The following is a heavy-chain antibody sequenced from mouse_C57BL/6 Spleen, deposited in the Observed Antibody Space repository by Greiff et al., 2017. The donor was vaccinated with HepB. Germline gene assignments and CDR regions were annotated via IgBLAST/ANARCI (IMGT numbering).Heavy chain of an antibody. V-gene: IGHV1-81*01. D-gene: IGHD1-1*01. CDR1: GYTFTSYG. Sequence: QVQLQQSGAELARPGASVKLSCKASGYTFTSYGISWVKQRTGQGLEWIGEIYPRSGNTYYNEKFKGKATLTADKSSSTAYMELRSLTSEDSAVYFCARSEYYYGSRYYFDYWGQGTTLTVSS. J-gene: IGHJ2*01. CDR2: IYPRSGNT. CDR3: ARSEYYYGSRYYFDY.